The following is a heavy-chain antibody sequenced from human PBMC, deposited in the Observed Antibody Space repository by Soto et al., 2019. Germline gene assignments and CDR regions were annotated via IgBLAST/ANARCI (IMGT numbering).Heavy chain of an antibody. Sequence: PGGSLRLSCAASGFTFSSYGMHWVRQAPGKGLEWVAVISYDGSNKYYADSVKGRFTISRDNSKNTLYLQMNSLRAEDTAVYYCAKGIPASAYWGQGTLVTVSS. CDR2: ISYDGSNK. CDR1: GFTFSSYG. J-gene: IGHJ4*02. CDR3: AKGIPASAY. D-gene: IGHD2-21*01. V-gene: IGHV3-30*18.